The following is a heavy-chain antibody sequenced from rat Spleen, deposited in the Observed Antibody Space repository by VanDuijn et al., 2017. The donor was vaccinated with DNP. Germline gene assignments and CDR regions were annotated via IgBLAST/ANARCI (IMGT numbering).Heavy chain of an antibody. V-gene: IGHV5S10*01. CDR1: GFTFSDYN. CDR2: IIYDGGGT. D-gene: IGHD1-9*01. Sequence: EVQLVESGGGLLQPGRSLKLSCAASGFTFSDYNMAWVRQAPKKGLEWVATIIYDGGGTYYRDSVKGRFTISRDNAKSTLYLQKDSLRSQDTATYYCATEYYGYTCDCWGQGVMVTVSS. J-gene: IGHJ2*01. CDR3: ATEYYGYTCDC.